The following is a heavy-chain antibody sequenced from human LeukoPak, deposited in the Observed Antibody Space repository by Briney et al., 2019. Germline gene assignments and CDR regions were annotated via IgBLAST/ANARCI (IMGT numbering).Heavy chain of an antibody. CDR2: IYSGGST. Sequence: GGSLRLSCAASGFTVSSNYMSWVRQAPGKGLEWVSVIYSGGSTHYADSVKGRFTISRDNSKNTLHLQMNSLRAEDTAVYYCAREVITIFGQHYFDYWGQGTLVTVSS. D-gene: IGHD3-3*01. J-gene: IGHJ4*02. V-gene: IGHV3-66*02. CDR1: GFTVSSNY. CDR3: AREVITIFGQHYFDY.